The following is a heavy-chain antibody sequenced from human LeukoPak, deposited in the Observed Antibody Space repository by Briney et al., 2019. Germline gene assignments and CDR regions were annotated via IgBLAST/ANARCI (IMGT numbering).Heavy chain of an antibody. Sequence: GGSLRLSCAASGFTFNDYGMTWVGHGPGKGLVWVSSIIWIGSSTGYADSVKGRFTISRDNAKNSLYLQVNSLRAEDTALYYCARGVGISSRFVGGYMDVWGKGTTVAVSS. J-gene: IGHJ6*03. CDR2: IIWIGSST. D-gene: IGHD6-13*01. CDR1: GFTFNDYG. V-gene: IGHV3-20*04. CDR3: ARGVGISSRFVGGYMDV.